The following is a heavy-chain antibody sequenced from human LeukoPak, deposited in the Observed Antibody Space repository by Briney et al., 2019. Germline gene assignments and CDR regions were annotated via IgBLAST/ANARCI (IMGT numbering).Heavy chain of an antibody. J-gene: IGHJ4*02. D-gene: IGHD2-21*01. Sequence: SQTLSLTCTVSGGSISSGSYYWSWIRQPAGKGLEWIGRIYTSGSTNYNPSLKSRVTISVDTSKNQFSLKLNSVTAADTALYYCARLAYFGGDSYSFDYWGQGTLVTVSS. CDR2: IYTSGST. CDR3: ARLAYFGGDSYSFDY. V-gene: IGHV4-61*02. CDR1: GGSISSGSYY.